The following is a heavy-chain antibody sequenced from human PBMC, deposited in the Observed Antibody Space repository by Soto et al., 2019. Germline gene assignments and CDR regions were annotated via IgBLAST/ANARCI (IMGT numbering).Heavy chain of an antibody. J-gene: IGHJ4*02. V-gene: IGHV3-48*01. D-gene: IGHD4-17*01. CDR2: ISSSSSTI. Sequence: EVQLVESGGGLVQPGGSLRLSCAASGFTFSSYSMNWVRQAPGKGLEWVSYISSSSSTIYYADSVKGRFTISRDNAKNSLYPQLTSLSTEDKGVYSCARGPADPINYGDRGDFDYWRQGPLVTVSS. CDR1: GFTFSSYS. CDR3: ARGPADPINYGDRGDFDY.